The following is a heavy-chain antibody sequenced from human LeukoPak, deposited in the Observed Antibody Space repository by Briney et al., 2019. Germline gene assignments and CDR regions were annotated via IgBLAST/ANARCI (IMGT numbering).Heavy chain of an antibody. J-gene: IGHJ4*02. CDR2: ISGSGGST. CDR1: GFTFSSYG. D-gene: IGHD2-21*02. CDR3: AKDDDIVVVTAMDY. V-gene: IGHV3-23*01. Sequence: GGSLRLSCAASGFTFSSYGMTWVRQAPGKGLEWVSGISGSGGSTYYEDSVKGRFTISRDNSKNTLYLQMNSLRAEDTAVYYCAKDDDIVVVTAMDYWGQGTLVTVSS.